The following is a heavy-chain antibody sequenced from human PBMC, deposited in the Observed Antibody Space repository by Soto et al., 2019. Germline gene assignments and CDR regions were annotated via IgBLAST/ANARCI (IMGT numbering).Heavy chain of an antibody. V-gene: IGHV3-23*01. CDR2: ISGSGINT. CDR3: AKDTYYYDAGNYYDAFDL. D-gene: IGHD3-10*01. J-gene: IGHJ3*01. Sequence: GGSLRLSCAASGFTFSNCAMSWVRQAPGKGLEWVSTISGSGINTYYADSVKGRLTISRDNSKNTLYLQMNSLRPEDTALYYFAKDTYYYDAGNYYDAFDLWGRGTMVTVSS. CDR1: GFTFSNCA.